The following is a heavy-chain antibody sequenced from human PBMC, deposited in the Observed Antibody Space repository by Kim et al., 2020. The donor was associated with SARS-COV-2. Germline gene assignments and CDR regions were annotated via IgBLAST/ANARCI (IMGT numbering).Heavy chain of an antibody. Sequence: SETLSLTCTVSGGSISSYYWSWIRQPPGKGLEWIGYIYYSGNTNYNPSLKSRVTISVDTSKNQFSLKLSSVTAADTAVYYCAREYYDYVWGASGYYYYG. D-gene: IGHD3-16*01. CDR2: IYYSGNT. V-gene: IGHV4-59*01. CDR3: AREYYDYVWGASGYYYYG. CDR1: GGSISSYY. J-gene: IGHJ6*01.